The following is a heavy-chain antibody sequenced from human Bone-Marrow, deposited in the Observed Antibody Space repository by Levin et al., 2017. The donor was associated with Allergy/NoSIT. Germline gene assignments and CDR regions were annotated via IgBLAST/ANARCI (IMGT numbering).Heavy chain of an antibody. CDR2: IYHRGHT. CDR1: GGSIRSDTFS. Sequence: SCAVSGGSIRSDTFSWNWIRQPPGKGLEWIGYIYHRGHTYYNPSLKSRVTISADRSKSQFSLRLNSVTAADTAVYFCARGTSGSGSWSYYGLDVWGQGATVTVSS. D-gene: IGHD3-10*01. J-gene: IGHJ6*02. V-gene: IGHV4-30-2*01. CDR3: ARGTSGSGSWSYYGLDV.